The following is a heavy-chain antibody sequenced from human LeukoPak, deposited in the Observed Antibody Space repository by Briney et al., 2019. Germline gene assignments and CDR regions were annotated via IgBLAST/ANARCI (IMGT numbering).Heavy chain of an antibody. V-gene: IGHV5-51*01. Sequence: GESLKISCKGSGYCITRYWIGWVRQMPGKGLEWMGIIYPGGSDTRYSPSFQGQVTISADKSISTAYLQWSSLKASDTAMYYCAREANGASSLDYWGQGTLVTVSS. CDR1: GYCITRYW. J-gene: IGHJ4*02. CDR3: AREANGASSLDY. CDR2: IYPGGSDT. D-gene: IGHD4-23*01.